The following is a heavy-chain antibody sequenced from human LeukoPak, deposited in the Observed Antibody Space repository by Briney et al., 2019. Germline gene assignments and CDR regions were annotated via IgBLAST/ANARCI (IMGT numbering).Heavy chain of an antibody. Sequence: QPGGSLRLSCAASGFTFSSYSMNWVRQAPGKGLEWVSAISGSGGSTYYADSVRGRFTISRDNSKNTLYLQMNSLRAEDTAVYYCAKDAAIRWFGELLHPPSEWFYFDYWGQGTLVTVSS. CDR3: AKDAAIRWFGELLHPPSEWFYFDY. D-gene: IGHD3-10*01. CDR2: ISGSGGST. CDR1: GFTFSSYS. V-gene: IGHV3-23*01. J-gene: IGHJ4*02.